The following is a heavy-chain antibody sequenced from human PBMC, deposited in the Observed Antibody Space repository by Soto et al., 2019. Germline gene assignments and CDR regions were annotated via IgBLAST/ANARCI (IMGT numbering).Heavy chain of an antibody. CDR1: GYSASSSDYY. V-gene: IGHV4-39*07. Sequence: SETLSLTCSVSGYSASSSDYYWAWIRQPPGKGLEWIGSMLYSGLTYYNPSLKTRLSMSVDRSKNQFSLKLSSVTAADTAVYYCARAGSGSYLYYYYYGMDVWGQGTTVTVSS. CDR3: ARAGSGSYLYYYYYGMDV. J-gene: IGHJ6*02. D-gene: IGHD1-26*01. CDR2: MLYSGLT.